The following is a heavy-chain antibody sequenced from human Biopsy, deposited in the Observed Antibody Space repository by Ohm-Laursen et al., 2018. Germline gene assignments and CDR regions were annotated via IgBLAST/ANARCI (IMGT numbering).Heavy chain of an antibody. Sequence: GSSVKVSCKASSYTFTDYNIHWMRQAPGQGLEWLGYINCKTGATNYAQKFQGTVTMTGDTSISTAYLALGSLRSADTAIYYCARDPLNGHKHFDYWGQGSLVTVPS. D-gene: IGHD2-8*01. CDR3: ARDPLNGHKHFDY. CDR2: INCKTGAT. J-gene: IGHJ4*02. CDR1: SYTFTDYN. V-gene: IGHV1-2*02.